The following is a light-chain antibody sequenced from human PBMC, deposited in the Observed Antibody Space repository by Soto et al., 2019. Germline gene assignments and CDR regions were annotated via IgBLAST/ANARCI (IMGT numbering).Light chain of an antibody. J-gene: IGLJ2*01. CDR1: SGHSSYA. Sequence: QLVLTQSPSASASLGASVKLTCTLSSGHSSYAIAWHQQQPERGPRYLMKLNRDGSLTKGDGIPDRFSGSSSGTERDLSISSLQSEDAAAYYCQPWDTGIVVFGGGTKLTVL. CDR2: LNRDGSL. CDR3: QPWDTGIVV. V-gene: IGLV4-69*01.